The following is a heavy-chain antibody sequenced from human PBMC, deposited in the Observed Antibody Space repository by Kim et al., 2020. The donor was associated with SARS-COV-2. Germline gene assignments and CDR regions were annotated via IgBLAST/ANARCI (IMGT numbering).Heavy chain of an antibody. Sequence: SETLSLTCTVSGGSINSGNYFWSWIRRPAGKGLEWIGRIYSSGSTNYNPSLKSRDTMSLDPSKNQFSLTLRSVTAADTAVYYCSRSPFYRDHSRVTWFDPWRLGTQVIVSS. CDR2: IYSSGST. J-gene: IGHJ5*01. D-gene: IGHD2-21*02. V-gene: IGHV4-61*02. CDR1: GGSINSGNYF. CDR3: SRSPFYRDHSRVTWFDP.